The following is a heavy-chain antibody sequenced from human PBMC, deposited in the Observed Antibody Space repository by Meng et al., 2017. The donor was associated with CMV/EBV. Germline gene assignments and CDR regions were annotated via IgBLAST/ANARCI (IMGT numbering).Heavy chain of an antibody. V-gene: IGHV3-9*01. Sequence: GGSLRLSCAASGFTFDDYAMHWVRQAPGKGLEWVSGISWNSGSTGYADSVKGRFTISRDNAKNSLYLQMNSLRAEDTALYYCAKDKGPYYYYYGMDVWGQGTTVTVSS. J-gene: IGHJ6*02. CDR1: GFTFDDYA. CDR3: AKDKGPYYYYYGMDV. CDR2: ISWNSGST.